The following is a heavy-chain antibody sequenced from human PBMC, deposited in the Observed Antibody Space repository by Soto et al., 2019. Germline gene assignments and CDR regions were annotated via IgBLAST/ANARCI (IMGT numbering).Heavy chain of an antibody. V-gene: IGHV4-39*01. CDR1: GDSITTNGYY. CDR2: VYWTGST. Sequence: SETLSLTCSVSGDSITTNGYYWGWIRRPPGKGLQWIGNVYWTGSTFSHPSLTSRAFISLDPSKNELSLRLTSVTAADTAVYYCARSHYTNGLLIDDWGPAALVTVSS. J-gene: IGHJ4*02. CDR3: ARSHYTNGLLIDD. D-gene: IGHD2-8*01.